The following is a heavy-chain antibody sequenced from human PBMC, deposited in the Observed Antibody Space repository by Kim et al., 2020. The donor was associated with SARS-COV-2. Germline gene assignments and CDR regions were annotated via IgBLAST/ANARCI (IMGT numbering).Heavy chain of an antibody. J-gene: IGHJ4*02. CDR3: ASGTYYYDSSGYYSDY. V-gene: IGHV1-69*13. Sequence: SVKVSCKASGGTFSSYAISWVRQAPGQGLEWMGGIIPIFGTANYAQKFQGRVTITADESTSTAYMELSSLRSEDTAVYYCASGTYYYDSSGYYSDYWGQGTLVTVSS. D-gene: IGHD3-22*01. CDR2: IIPIFGTA. CDR1: GGTFSSYA.